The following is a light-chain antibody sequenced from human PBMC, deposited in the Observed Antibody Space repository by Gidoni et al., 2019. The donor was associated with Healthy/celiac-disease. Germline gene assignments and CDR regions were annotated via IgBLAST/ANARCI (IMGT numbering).Light chain of an antibody. CDR2: EVS. Sequence: QSALTQPASVSGSPGQSITISCTGTSSDVGGYNYVSWYQHHPGKAPKLMIYEVSNRPSGVSNRFSGSKSGNTASLTISGLQAEDEADYYCGSYTISSTQVFGTGTEVTVL. J-gene: IGLJ1*01. CDR3: GSYTISSTQV. V-gene: IGLV2-14*01. CDR1: SSDVGGYNY.